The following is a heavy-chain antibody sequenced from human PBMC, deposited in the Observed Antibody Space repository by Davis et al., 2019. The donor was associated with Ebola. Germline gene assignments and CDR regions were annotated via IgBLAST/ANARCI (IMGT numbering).Heavy chain of an antibody. Sequence: GESLKISCAASGFTFSNYAMSWVRQAPGKGPEWVSGISAVGYNTYHADSVKGRFTISRDNSKNTLYLQMNSLSADDTAVYYCATCGFCVSSSGIDYRGQGTLVTVSS. CDR2: ISAVGYNT. V-gene: IGHV3-23*01. D-gene: IGHD6-19*01. J-gene: IGHJ4*02. CDR1: GFTFSNYA. CDR3: ATCGFCVSSSGIDY.